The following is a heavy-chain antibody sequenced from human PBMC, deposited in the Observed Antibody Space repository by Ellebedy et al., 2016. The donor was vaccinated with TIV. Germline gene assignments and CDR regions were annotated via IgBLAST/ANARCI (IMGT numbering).Heavy chain of an antibody. Sequence: GESLKISCKGSGYSFTSYWISWVRQMPGKGLEWMGRIDPSDSYTNYSPSFQGHVTISADKSISTAYLQWSSLKASDTAMYYCARSPLGYCSGGSCSRYFDYWGQGTLVTVSS. V-gene: IGHV5-10-1*01. D-gene: IGHD2-15*01. CDR3: ARSPLGYCSGGSCSRYFDY. J-gene: IGHJ4*02. CDR1: GYSFTSYW. CDR2: IDPSDSYT.